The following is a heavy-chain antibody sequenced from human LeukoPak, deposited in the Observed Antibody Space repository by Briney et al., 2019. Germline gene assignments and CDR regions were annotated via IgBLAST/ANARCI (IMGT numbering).Heavy chain of an antibody. D-gene: IGHD2-21*02. Sequence: SQTFSLTCAISGDSVSSNSSSWNWIRQSPSSGLERLGRTYYRSKWYNDYATSVKNRINIKPVISKNQFSLQLNSLTPEDTAVYYCAREIYGDCNPHLFDPWGQGTLVTVSS. CDR2: TYYRSKWYN. CDR3: AREIYGDCNPHLFDP. CDR1: GDSVSSNSSS. V-gene: IGHV6-1*01. J-gene: IGHJ5*02.